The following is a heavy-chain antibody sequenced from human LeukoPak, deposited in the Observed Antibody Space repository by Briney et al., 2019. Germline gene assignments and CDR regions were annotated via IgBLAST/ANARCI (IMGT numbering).Heavy chain of an antibody. V-gene: IGHV1-18*01. J-gene: IGHJ4*02. D-gene: IGHD3-22*01. CDR1: GYTFTSYG. CDR2: ISAYNGNT. Sequence: ASVKVSCKASGYTFTSYGISWVRQAPGQGLEWMGWISAYNGNTNYAQKLQGRVTMTTDTSTSTAYMELRSLRSDDTAVYYCARDLPPSYYYDSTTLDYWGRGTLVTVSS. CDR3: ARDLPPSYYYDSTTLDY.